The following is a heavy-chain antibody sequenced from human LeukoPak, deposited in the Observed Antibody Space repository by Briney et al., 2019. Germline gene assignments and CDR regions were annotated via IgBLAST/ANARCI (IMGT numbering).Heavy chain of an antibody. Sequence: GGSLRLSCAASGFTFSTYSMNWVRQAPEKGLEWVSYISSSSRTIHYADSVKGRFTISRDNAKNSLYLQMNSLRAEDTAVYYCARRGYSSGWNRFDYWGQGTLVTVSS. D-gene: IGHD6-25*01. CDR1: GFTFSTYS. V-gene: IGHV3-48*01. CDR3: ARRGYSSGWNRFDY. J-gene: IGHJ4*02. CDR2: ISSSSRTI.